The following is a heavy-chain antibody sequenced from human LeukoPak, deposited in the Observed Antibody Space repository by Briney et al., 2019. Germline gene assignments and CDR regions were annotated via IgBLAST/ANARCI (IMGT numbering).Heavy chain of an antibody. V-gene: IGHV5-51*01. D-gene: IGHD4-17*01. CDR1: GYSFTSYW. CDR3: ARLGGVHYGDYAFDI. Sequence: GESLKISCKGSGYSFTSYWIGWVRQMPGKGLEWMGIIYPGDSDTRYSPSFQGQVTISADKSISTAYLQWSSLKASDTAMYYCARLGGVHYGDYAFDIWGQGTMVTVSS. CDR2: IYPGDSDT. J-gene: IGHJ3*02.